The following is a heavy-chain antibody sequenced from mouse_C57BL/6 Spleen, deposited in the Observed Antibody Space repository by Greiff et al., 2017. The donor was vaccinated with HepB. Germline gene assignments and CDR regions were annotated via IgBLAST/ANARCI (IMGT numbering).Heavy chain of an antibody. D-gene: IGHD1-1*01. CDR1: GYTFTDYE. CDR2: IDPETGGT. V-gene: IGHV1-15*01. J-gene: IGHJ3*01. CDR3: LLLGVAY. Sequence: QVQLQQSGAELVRPGASVTLSCKASGYTFTDYEMHWVKQTPVHGLEWIGAIDPETGGTAYNQKFKGKAILTADTSSSTAYMELRSLTSEDSAVYYCLLLGVAYWGQGTLVTVSA.